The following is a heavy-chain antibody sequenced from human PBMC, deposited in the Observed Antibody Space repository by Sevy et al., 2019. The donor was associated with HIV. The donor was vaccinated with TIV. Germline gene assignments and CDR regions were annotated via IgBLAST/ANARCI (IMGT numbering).Heavy chain of an antibody. CDR3: AREGCTKPHDY. D-gene: IGHD2-8*01. J-gene: IGHJ4*02. CDR2: FSFGCGKI. CDR1: GFTFSKYS. V-gene: IGHV3-23*01. Sequence: GGSLRLSCVASGFTFSKYSMSWVRRTPGKGLEWVASFSFGCGKINYADSVKGRFTISRDDSRNTFYLQMNSLRAEDTAIYYCAREGCTKPHDYWGQGTLVTVSS.